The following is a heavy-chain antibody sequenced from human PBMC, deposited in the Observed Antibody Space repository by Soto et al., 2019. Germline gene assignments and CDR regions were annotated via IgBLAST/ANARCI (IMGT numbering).Heavy chain of an antibody. CDR1: GYTFTGYY. Sequence: GASVKVSCKASGYTFTGYYMHCVRQAPGQGLEWMGWINPNSGGTNYAQKFQGRVTMTRDTSISTAYMELSRLRSDDTAVYYCARGRIRYFDWLGVDYWGQGTLVTVSS. J-gene: IGHJ4*02. CDR2: INPNSGGT. D-gene: IGHD3-9*01. V-gene: IGHV1-2*02. CDR3: ARGRIRYFDWLGVDY.